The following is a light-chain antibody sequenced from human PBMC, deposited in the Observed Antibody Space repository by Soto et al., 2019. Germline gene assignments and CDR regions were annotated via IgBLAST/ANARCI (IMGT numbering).Light chain of an antibody. V-gene: IGKV1-39*01. CDR3: RQTYSLPVA. CDR2: GAS. CDR1: QSIGSH. J-gene: IGKJ4*01. Sequence: DIQVTQSPSSLSASVGDRVTITCRASQSIGSHLNWYQQQPGTAPNLLISGASSLQCGVPSRFSGSGSGTDFTLTISTLHPEDFATYYCRQTYSLPVAFGGGTKVEI.